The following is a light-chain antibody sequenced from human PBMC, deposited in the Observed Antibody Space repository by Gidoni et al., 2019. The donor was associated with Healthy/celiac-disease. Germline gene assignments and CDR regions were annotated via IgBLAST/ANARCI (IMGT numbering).Light chain of an antibody. Sequence: EIVLTQSPATLSLAPGERATLSGRASQSVSSYLAWYQQKPGQAPRLLIYDASNRATGIPARFSGSGSGTDFTLTIISLEPEDFAVYYCQQRSNWPTFGPGTKVEIK. CDR2: DAS. V-gene: IGKV3-11*01. CDR1: QSVSSY. CDR3: QQRSNWPT. J-gene: IGKJ3*01.